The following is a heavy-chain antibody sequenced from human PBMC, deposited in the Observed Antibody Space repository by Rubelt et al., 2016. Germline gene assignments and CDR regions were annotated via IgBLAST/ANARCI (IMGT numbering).Heavy chain of an antibody. D-gene: IGHD1-1*01. Sequence: QVQLQESGPGLVKPSETLSLTCTVSGGSINTFYWSWIRQPPGKGLEWIGYVFYTGSANYNPSLKSRVTISVDTSRNQFSLMLSSVTAADTAVYYCASNTKYGNWHGMNAWGQGTTVIVSS. J-gene: IGHJ6*02. CDR3: ASNTKYGNWHGMNA. V-gene: IGHV4-59*08. CDR2: VFYTGSA. CDR1: GGSINTFY.